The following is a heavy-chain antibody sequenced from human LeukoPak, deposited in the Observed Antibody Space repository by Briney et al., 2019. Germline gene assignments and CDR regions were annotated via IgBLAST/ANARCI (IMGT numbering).Heavy chain of an antibody. D-gene: IGHD3-10*01. V-gene: IGHV4-34*01. CDR3: ARLPYEGSGSYSVYYFDY. J-gene: IGHJ4*02. Sequence: SETLSLTCAVYGGSFSGYYWSWIHQPPGKGLEWIGEINHSGSTNYNPSLKSRVTISVDTSKNQFSLKLSSVTAADTAVYYCARLPYEGSGSYSVYYFDYWGQGTLVTVSS. CDR2: INHSGST. CDR1: GGSFSGYY.